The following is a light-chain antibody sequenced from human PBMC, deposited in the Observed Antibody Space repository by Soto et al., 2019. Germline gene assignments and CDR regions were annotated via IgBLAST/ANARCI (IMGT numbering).Light chain of an antibody. CDR1: QGVSSN. CDR2: GAS. Sequence: EIVMTQSPATLSVSPGERATLSCRASQGVSSNLAWYQQKPGQAPRLLIYGASTRATGIPDRFSGSGSGTEFTLTISSMQSEDFAVYYCQQYNNWPPWTFGQGTKLEIK. CDR3: QQYNNWPPWT. V-gene: IGKV3-15*01. J-gene: IGKJ2*01.